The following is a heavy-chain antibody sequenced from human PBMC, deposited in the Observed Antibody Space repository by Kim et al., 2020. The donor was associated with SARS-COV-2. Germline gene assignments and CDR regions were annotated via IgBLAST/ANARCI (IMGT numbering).Heavy chain of an antibody. CDR2: IYTSGST. Sequence: SESLSLTCTVSGGSISSGSYYWSWIRQPAGKGLEWIGRIYTSGSTNYNPSLKSRVTISVDTSKNQFSLKLSSVTAADTAVYYCASGQGRYSYGSYNYYYGMDVWGQGTTVTVSS. V-gene: IGHV4-61*02. D-gene: IGHD5-18*01. J-gene: IGHJ6*02. CDR1: GGSISSGSYY. CDR3: ASGQGRYSYGSYNYYYGMDV.